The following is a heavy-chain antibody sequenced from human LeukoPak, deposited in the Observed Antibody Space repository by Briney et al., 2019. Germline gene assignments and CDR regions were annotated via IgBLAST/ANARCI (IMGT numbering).Heavy chain of an antibody. CDR1: GGSISSSSYY. CDR2: IYYSGST. CDR3: ARTVYPGGAFDI. V-gene: IGHV4-39*07. J-gene: IGHJ3*02. D-gene: IGHD3-10*01. Sequence: SETLSLTCTVSGGSISSSSYYWGWIRQPPGKGLEWIGSIYYSGSTYYNPSLKSRVTISVDTSKNQFSLKLSSVTAADTAVYYCARTVYPGGAFDIWGQGTMVTVSS.